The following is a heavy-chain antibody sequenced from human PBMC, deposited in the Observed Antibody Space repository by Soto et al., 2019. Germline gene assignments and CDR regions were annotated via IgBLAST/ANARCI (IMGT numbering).Heavy chain of an antibody. V-gene: IGHV4-39*02. J-gene: IGHJ4*02. Sequence: SETLSLTCPVSGGSLGSTSYYWGWIRQPPGKGLEWIGSIYYSGNTYYNPSLQSRVTISIDTSKNQFSLKLSSVTAADTAVYYCARDLYYDSSGQFDYWGQGTLVTVSS. CDR1: GGSLGSTSYY. CDR3: ARDLYYDSSGQFDY. CDR2: IYYSGNT. D-gene: IGHD3-22*01.